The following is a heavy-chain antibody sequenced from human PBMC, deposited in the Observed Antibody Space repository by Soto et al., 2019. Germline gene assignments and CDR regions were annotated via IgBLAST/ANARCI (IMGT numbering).Heavy chain of an antibody. CDR1: GYTFTSYG. V-gene: IGHV1-18*01. CDR2: ISAYNGNT. J-gene: IGHJ5*02. D-gene: IGHD2-2*01. Sequence: QVQLVQSGAEVKKPGASVKVSCKASGYTFTSYGISWVRQAPGQGLEWRGWISAYNGNTNNAQKLQGRVTMTTATSTSTAYMELSSLRSDDTAVYCCARVWSSTSYQNWFDPLGQGTLVTVSS. CDR3: ARVWSSTSYQNWFDP.